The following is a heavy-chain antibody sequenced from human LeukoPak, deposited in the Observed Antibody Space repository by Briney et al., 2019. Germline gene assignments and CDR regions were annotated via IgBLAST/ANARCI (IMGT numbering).Heavy chain of an antibody. Sequence: TGGPLRLSCAASGFTFDTYWLHWVRQSPGKGLEWVAAIKEDGSEKYYVDSVKGRFTISRDKAKNSLHLQMNSLTAEDTAVYYCATDFDWGQGTLVTVSS. CDR1: GFTFDTYW. J-gene: IGHJ4*02. CDR3: ATDFD. V-gene: IGHV3-7*01. CDR2: IKEDGSEK.